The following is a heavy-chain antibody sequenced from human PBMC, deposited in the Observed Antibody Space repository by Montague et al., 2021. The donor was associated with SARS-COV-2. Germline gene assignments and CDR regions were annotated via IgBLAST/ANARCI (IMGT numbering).Heavy chain of an antibody. CDR3: ANFRRTQLLFGTLYYGMDV. D-gene: IGHD2-2*01. CDR1: GGSISNYH. Sequence: SETLSLTCTVSGGSISNYHWSWIRQPAGKGLEWIGRIYASGNTNYNPSLKSRVTISVDTSKDHFTLRLSSVTAADTAVYYCANFRRTQLLFGTLYYGMDVWGQGTTVTVSS. V-gene: IGHV4-4*07. CDR2: IYASGNT. J-gene: IGHJ6*02.